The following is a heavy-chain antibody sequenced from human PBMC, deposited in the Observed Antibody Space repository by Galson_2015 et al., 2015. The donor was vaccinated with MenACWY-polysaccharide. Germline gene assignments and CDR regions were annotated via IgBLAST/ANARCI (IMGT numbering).Heavy chain of an antibody. Sequence: SLRLSCAASGFTSSSYGMHWVRQAPGKGLEWVAVISYDGSNKYYADSVKGRFTISRDNSKNTLYLQMNSLRAEDTAVYYCAKDFEQFVPAVVIDYWGQGTLVTVSS. J-gene: IGHJ4*02. CDR1: GFTSSSYG. CDR3: AKDFEQFVPAVVIDY. D-gene: IGHD2-21*01. CDR2: ISYDGSNK. V-gene: IGHV3-30*18.